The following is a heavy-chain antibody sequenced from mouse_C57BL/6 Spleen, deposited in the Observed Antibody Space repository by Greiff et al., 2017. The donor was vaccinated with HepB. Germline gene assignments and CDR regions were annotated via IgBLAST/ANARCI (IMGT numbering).Heavy chain of an antibody. J-gene: IGHJ4*01. Sequence: EVQLQESGPGMVKPSQSLSLTCTVTGYSITSGYDWHWIRHFPGNKLEWMGYISYSGSTNYNPSLNSRISITHDTSKNHFFLKLNSVTTEDTATYYCARGGNYYAMDYWGQGTSVTVSS. CDR2: ISYSGST. CDR3: ARGGNYYAMDY. D-gene: IGHD2-1*01. CDR1: GYSITSGYD. V-gene: IGHV3-1*01.